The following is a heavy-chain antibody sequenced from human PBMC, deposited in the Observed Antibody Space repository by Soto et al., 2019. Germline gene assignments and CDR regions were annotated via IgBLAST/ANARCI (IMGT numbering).Heavy chain of an antibody. CDR3: AKDMDAYCGGDCSTDY. CDR1: GFTFSSYG. Sequence: PGGSLRLSCAASGFTFSSYGMHWVRQAPGKGLEWVAVISYDGSNKYYADSVKGRFTISRDNSKNTLYLQMNSLRAEDTAVYYCAKDMDAYCGGDCSTDYWGQGTLVTVSS. V-gene: IGHV3-30*18. D-gene: IGHD2-21*02. J-gene: IGHJ4*02. CDR2: ISYDGSNK.